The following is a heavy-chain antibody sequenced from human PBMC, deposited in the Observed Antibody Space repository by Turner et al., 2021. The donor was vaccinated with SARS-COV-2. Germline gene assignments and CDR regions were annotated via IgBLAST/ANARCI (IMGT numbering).Heavy chain of an antibody. CDR1: GGSFSSSSYY. CDR2: IYYSGGT. Sequence: QLQLQELGPGLVKPSETLSLTCTVSGGSFSSSSYYWGWIRRPPGKGQGWVGSIYYSGGTYYNPSLKSRVTISVDTSKNQFSLTQSSVTAADTAVYYCASASVDFWSGSYYGMDVWGQGTTVTVSS. J-gene: IGHJ6*02. D-gene: IGHD3-3*01. V-gene: IGHV4-39*01. CDR3: ASASVDFWSGSYYGMDV.